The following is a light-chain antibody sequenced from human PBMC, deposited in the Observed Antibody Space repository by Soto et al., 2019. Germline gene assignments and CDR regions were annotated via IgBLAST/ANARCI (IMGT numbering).Light chain of an antibody. Sequence: DIQMTQSPSSLSAAVGDRVTITCRASENIRTYLNWYQHNPGEAPKFLIYDASTLDTGVTSRFTGGGSGTEFTFTISSLQPEDFATYYCQQSYATPHSFGQGTKVEIK. V-gene: IGKV1-39*01. CDR1: ENIRTY. CDR2: DAS. J-gene: IGKJ2*01. CDR3: QQSYATPHS.